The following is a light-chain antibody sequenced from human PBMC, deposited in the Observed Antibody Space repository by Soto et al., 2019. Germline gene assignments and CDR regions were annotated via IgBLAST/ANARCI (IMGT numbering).Light chain of an antibody. CDR1: QSIRSD. Sequence: DIQMTQSPSSLSASVGDRVTITCRASQSIRSDLNWYQQRPGKAPKLLIYTTSNLESGVPSRFSGSGSGTDFTLTISNLQPEDFATYFCQQVFSRSRTVGLGTKVDSK. CDR2: TTS. J-gene: IGKJ1*01. CDR3: QQVFSRSRT. V-gene: IGKV1-39*01.